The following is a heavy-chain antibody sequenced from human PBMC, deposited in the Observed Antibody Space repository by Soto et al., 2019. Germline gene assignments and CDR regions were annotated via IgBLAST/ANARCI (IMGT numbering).Heavy chain of an antibody. CDR3: ARGAPTMVRGVITFDY. V-gene: IGHV4-34*01. CDR1: GGSFSGYY. D-gene: IGHD3-10*01. Sequence: QVQLQQWGAGLLKPSETLSLTCAVYGGSFSGYYWSWIRQPPGKGLEWIGEINHSGSTNYNPSLKSRVTISVDTSKNQFSLKLSSVTAADTAVYYCARGAPTMVRGVITFDYWCQGTLVTVSS. CDR2: INHSGST. J-gene: IGHJ4*02.